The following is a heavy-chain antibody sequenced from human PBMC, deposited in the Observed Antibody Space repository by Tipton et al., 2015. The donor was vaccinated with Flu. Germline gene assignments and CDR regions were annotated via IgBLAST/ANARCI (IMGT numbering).Heavy chain of an antibody. J-gene: IGHJ3*02. D-gene: IGHD3-10*01. CDR3: ARAPLEFAFDI. CDR2: IDTSGST. Sequence: LRLSCTVSGGSISSSSYYWGWIRQPPGKGLEWIGSIDTSGSTNYNPSLKSRVTMSVDTSKNQFSLKLSSVTAADTAVYYCARAPLEFAFDIWGQGTMVTVSS. V-gene: IGHV4-39*07. CDR1: GGSISSSSYY.